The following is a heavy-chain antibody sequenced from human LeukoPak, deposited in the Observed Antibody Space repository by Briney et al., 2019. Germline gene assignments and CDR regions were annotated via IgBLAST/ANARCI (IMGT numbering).Heavy chain of an antibody. Sequence: PGGSLRLSCAASGFTFSSYWSSWVRQAPGKGLELVANIKEDGSEKRYVDSVKGRFTISRDNAKNSLYLQMNSLRAEDTAVYYCARGVMCDYWGQGILVTVSS. D-gene: IGHD2-21*01. CDR1: GFTFSSYW. CDR3: ARGVMCDY. V-gene: IGHV3-7*04. J-gene: IGHJ4*02. CDR2: IKEDGSEK.